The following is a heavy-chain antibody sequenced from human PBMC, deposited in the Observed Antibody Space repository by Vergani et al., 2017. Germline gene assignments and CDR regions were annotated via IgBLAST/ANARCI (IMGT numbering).Heavy chain of an antibody. J-gene: IGHJ5*02. V-gene: IGHV3-21*01. CDR1: GFTFSSYS. D-gene: IGHD3-3*01. CDR3: ARDESRGGFLEGSHNWFDP. Sequence: EVQLVESGGGLVKPGGSLRLSCAASGFTFSSYSMNWVRQAPGKGLEWVSSISSSSSYIYYADSVKGRFTISRDNAKTSLYLQMNSLRAEDTAVYYCARDESRGGFLEGSHNWFDPWGQGTLVTVSS. CDR2: ISSSSSYI.